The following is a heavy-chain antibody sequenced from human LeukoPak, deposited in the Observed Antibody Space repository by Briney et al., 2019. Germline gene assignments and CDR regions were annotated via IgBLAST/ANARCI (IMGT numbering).Heavy chain of an antibody. D-gene: IGHD3-10*01. CDR3: ARDNRGVELDY. J-gene: IGHJ4*02. Sequence: ASVKVSCKASGYTFTGYYTHWVRQAPGQGLEWMGWINPNSGGTNYAQKFQGRVTITRDTSASTAYMELSSLRSEDTAVYYCARDNRGVELDYWGQGTLVTVSS. CDR2: INPNSGGT. CDR1: GYTFTGYY. V-gene: IGHV1-2*02.